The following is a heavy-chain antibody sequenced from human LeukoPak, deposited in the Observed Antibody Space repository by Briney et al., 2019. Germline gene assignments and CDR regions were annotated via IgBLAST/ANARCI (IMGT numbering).Heavy chain of an antibody. V-gene: IGHV3-11*01. CDR2: ISSSGSTI. Sequence: EGSLRLSCAASGFTFSDYYMSWIRQAPGKGLEWVSYISSSGSTIYYADSVKGRFTISRDNAKNSLYLQMNSLRAEDTAVYYCARDRVGYCSSTSCYNYYYGMDVWGQGTTVTVSS. CDR1: GFTFSDYY. J-gene: IGHJ6*02. D-gene: IGHD2-2*01. CDR3: ARDRVGYCSSTSCYNYYYGMDV.